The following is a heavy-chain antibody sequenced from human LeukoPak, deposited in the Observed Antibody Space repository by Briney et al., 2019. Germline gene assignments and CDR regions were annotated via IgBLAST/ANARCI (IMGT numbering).Heavy chain of an antibody. J-gene: IGHJ4*02. CDR2: IKQDGSEK. V-gene: IGHV3-7*01. CDR1: GFTFSSYW. CDR3: ARDGVTSGSYLDY. Sequence: GGSLRLSCAASGFTFSSYWMSWVRQAPGKGLEWVANIKQDGSEKYYVDSVKGRFTISRDNAKNSLYLQMNSLRAEDTAVYYCARDGVTSGSYLDYWGQGTLVTVSS. D-gene: IGHD1-26*01.